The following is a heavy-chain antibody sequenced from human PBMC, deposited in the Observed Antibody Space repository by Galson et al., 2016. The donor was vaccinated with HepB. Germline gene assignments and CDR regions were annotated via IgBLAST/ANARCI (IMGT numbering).Heavy chain of an antibody. Sequence: SLRLSCAASGITFTSYAMSWVRQAPGKGLEWVSYISGSGGSTHYAGSVKGRFTISRDNSKNTLYLQMNSLRAEDRAVYYCATECDYNVHSFDYGGQGTLVTVSS. V-gene: IGHV3-23*01. CDR1: GITFTSYA. D-gene: IGHD3-10*01. J-gene: IGHJ4*02. CDR2: ISGSGGST. CDR3: ATECDYNVHSFDY.